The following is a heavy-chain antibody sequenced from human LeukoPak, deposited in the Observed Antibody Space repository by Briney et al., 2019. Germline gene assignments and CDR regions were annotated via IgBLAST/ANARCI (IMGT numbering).Heavy chain of an antibody. Sequence: GGSLRLSCAASGFTFSSYWMSWVRQSPGKGLEWVSAIGGSGGTTKYADSVKGRFTISRDNSKNTQYLQMSSLRAEDTAVYYCSKDRGGTNGDYFDYWGQGTLVTVSS. CDR2: IGGSGGTT. V-gene: IGHV3-23*01. CDR1: GFTFSSYW. CDR3: SKDRGGTNGDYFDY. D-gene: IGHD3-10*01. J-gene: IGHJ4*02.